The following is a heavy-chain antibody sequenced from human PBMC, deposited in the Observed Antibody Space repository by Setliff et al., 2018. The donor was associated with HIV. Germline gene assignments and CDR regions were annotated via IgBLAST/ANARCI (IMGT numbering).Heavy chain of an antibody. J-gene: IGHJ3*02. CDR2: IIPMFGTL. D-gene: IGHD1-26*01. CDR1: GGTFSSYA. CDR3: ARGHSHGYGYSGSYGPFEI. Sequence: GASVKVSCKASGGTFSSYAINWVRQAPGQGLQWMGGIIPMFGTLNFAQKFQGRVTISTDDSTSTAYMELNSLRAEDTAVYYCARGHSHGYGYSGSYGPFEIWGQGTMVTVSS. V-gene: IGHV1-69*05.